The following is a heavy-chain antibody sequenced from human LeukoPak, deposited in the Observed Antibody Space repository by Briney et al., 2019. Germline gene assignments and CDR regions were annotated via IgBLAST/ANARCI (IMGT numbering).Heavy chain of an antibody. CDR1: GFTFSSYG. CDR3: ASLDDHGDYGENGMDV. Sequence: GGSLRLSCAASGFTFSSYGMHWVRQAPGKGLEWVAVIWYDGSNKYYADSVKGRFTISRDNSKNTLYLQMNSLRAEDTAVYYCASLDDHGDYGENGMDVWGQGTTVTVSS. V-gene: IGHV3-33*01. J-gene: IGHJ6*02. D-gene: IGHD4-17*01. CDR2: IWYDGSNK.